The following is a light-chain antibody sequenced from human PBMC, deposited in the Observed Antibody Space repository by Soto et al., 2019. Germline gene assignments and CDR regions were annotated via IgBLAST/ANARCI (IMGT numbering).Light chain of an antibody. J-gene: IGLJ2*01. CDR1: NSDIGGYNY. CDR2: DVS. V-gene: IGLV2-14*03. CDR3: SSYTSRSTLGV. Sequence: QSALTQPASVSGSPGQSITISCTGTNSDIGGYNYVSWYQQHPGKAPKLMIYDVSNRPSGVSYRFSGSKSGNTASLTISGLQAEDEADYYCSSYTSRSTLGVFGGGTKQTVL.